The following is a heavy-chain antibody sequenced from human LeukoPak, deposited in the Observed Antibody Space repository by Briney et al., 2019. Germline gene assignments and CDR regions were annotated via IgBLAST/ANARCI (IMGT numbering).Heavy chain of an antibody. Sequence: GGSLRLSCAASGFTVSSNYMSWVRQAPGKGLEWVSVIYSGGSTYYADSVKGRFTISRDNSKNTLYLQMNSLRAEDTAVYYCARVRGYSSGWADYWGQGTLVTVSS. CDR2: IYSGGST. D-gene: IGHD6-19*01. V-gene: IGHV3-53*01. CDR3: ARVRGYSSGWADY. J-gene: IGHJ4*02. CDR1: GFTVSSNY.